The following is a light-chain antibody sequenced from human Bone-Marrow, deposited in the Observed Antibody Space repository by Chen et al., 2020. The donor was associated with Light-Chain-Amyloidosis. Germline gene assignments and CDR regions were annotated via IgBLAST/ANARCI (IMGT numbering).Light chain of an antibody. CDR3: QQRSDWFLT. Sequence: IVLTQSPATLSLSPGESATLSCRASRSISSYLGWYQQRPGQAPRLLIYDASNRATGIPARFSGSGSGTDFTLTISSLEPEDFAVYYCQQRSDWFLTFGGGTKVEIK. V-gene: IGKV3-11*01. J-gene: IGKJ4*01. CDR1: RSISSY. CDR2: DAS.